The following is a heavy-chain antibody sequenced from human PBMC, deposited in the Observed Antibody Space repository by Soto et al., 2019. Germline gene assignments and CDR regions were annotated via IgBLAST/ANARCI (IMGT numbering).Heavy chain of an antibody. CDR2: ISWDGGIT. V-gene: IGHV3-43*01. D-gene: IGHD5-18*01. Sequence: LRLSCSASGXTFDDYTMQWVRQAPGKGLEWVSLISWDGGITYYADSVKGRFTISRDNSKNSLYLQMNSLTTEDTALYYCAKAGAYNYGSYFDYWGQGTLVTVSS. J-gene: IGHJ4*02. CDR1: GXTFDDYT. CDR3: AKAGAYNYGSYFDY.